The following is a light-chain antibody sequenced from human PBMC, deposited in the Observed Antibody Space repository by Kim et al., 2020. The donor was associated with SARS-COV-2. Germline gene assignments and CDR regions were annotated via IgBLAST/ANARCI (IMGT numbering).Light chain of an antibody. CDR3: QSYDSSLSGSKVV. V-gene: IGLV1-40*01. CDR1: SSNSGAGYD. J-gene: IGLJ2*01. Sequence: VTIACTGSSSNSGAGYDVHWYQQVPGTAPKLLIYGNTNRPSGVPDRFSGSKSGTSASLAITGLQAEDEADYYCQSYDSSLSGSKVVFGGGTQLTVL. CDR2: GNT.